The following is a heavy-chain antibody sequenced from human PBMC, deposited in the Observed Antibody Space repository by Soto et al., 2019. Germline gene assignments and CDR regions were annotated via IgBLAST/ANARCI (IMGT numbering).Heavy chain of an antibody. CDR2: ISAYNGNT. J-gene: IGHJ4*02. V-gene: IGHV1-18*04. Sequence: QVQLVQSGAEVKKPGASVKVACKASGYTFASYGISWLRQAPGPGLDWMGWISAYNGNTNYAQKLQGRVTMTTDTSTSTACMELRTLRSDDTAVYYCARMVGDFWSGYYAEYLGQGTLVTVSS. CDR1: GYTFASYG. D-gene: IGHD3-3*01. CDR3: ARMVGDFWSGYYAEY.